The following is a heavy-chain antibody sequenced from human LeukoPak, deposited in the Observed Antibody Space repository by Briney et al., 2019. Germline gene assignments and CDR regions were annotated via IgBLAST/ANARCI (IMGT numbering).Heavy chain of an antibody. D-gene: IGHD3-3*01. Sequence: GGSLRLSCAASGFTFSTYGMHWARQAPGKGLEWVAVIWYDGSNKYYADSVRGRFTISRDNFKNTLYLQMNSLRAEDTAVYYCARDLEIGSSSYYFDYWGQGTLVTVSS. V-gene: IGHV3-33*01. J-gene: IGHJ4*02. CDR2: IWYDGSNK. CDR1: GFTFSTYG. CDR3: ARDLEIGSSSYYFDY.